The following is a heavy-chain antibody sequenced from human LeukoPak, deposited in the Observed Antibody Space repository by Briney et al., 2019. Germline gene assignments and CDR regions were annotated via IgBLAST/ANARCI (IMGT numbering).Heavy chain of an antibody. Sequence: GGSLRLSCVGSGFTISNYCMHWVRQAPGTGLVWVSRIHPDGSITTYADSVKGRYTISRDNAKNTLYLQMSSLRAEDTAVYYCAPQQTYSPYNWFDPWGQGTLVTVSS. J-gene: IGHJ5*02. D-gene: IGHD5-12*01. CDR1: GFTISNYC. CDR3: APQQTYSPYNWFDP. V-gene: IGHV3-74*03. CDR2: IHPDGSIT.